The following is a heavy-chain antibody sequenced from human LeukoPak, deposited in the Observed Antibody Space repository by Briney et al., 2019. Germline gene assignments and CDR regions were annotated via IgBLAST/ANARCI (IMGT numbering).Heavy chain of an antibody. CDR3: ASYYYDSSGYPGDY. CDR2: ISRASSTI. V-gene: IGHV3-48*04. D-gene: IGHD3-22*01. Sequence: GGSLRLSCAASGFTFSNYSMNWVRQAPGKGLEWVSYISRASSTIYYADSVKGRFTISRDNAKNSLYLQMNSLRAEDTAVYYCASYYYDSSGYPGDYWGQGTLVTVSS. CDR1: GFTFSNYS. J-gene: IGHJ4*02.